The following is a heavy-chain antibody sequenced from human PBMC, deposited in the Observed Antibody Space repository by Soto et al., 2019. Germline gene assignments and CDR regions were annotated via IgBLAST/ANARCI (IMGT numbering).Heavy chain of an antibody. D-gene: IGHD6-13*01. CDR1: GDSVSSNSAA. CDR3: ARDADAPCIAAAGTYSFTRSRIDY. Sequence: SQTLSLTCAISGDSVSSNSAAWNWIRQSPSRGLEWLGRTYYRSKWYNDYAVSVKSRITINPDTSKNQFSLQLNSVTPEDTAVYYCARDADAPCIAAAGTYSFTRSRIDYWGQGTLVTVSS. CDR2: TYYRSKWYN. J-gene: IGHJ4*02. V-gene: IGHV6-1*01.